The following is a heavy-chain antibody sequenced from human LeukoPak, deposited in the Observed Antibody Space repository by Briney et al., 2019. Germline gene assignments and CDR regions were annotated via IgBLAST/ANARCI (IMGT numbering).Heavy chain of an antibody. V-gene: IGHV3-21*01. CDR3: ARAFSGSYSCDAFDI. Sequence: GGSLRLSCAASGFTFSSYSMNWVRQAPGKGLEWVSSFSSSSSYIYYADSVKGRFTISRDNAKNSLYLQMNSLRAEDTAVYYCARAFSGSYSCDAFDIWGQGTMVTVS. D-gene: IGHD1-26*01. CDR1: GFTFSSYS. CDR2: FSSSSSYI. J-gene: IGHJ3*02.